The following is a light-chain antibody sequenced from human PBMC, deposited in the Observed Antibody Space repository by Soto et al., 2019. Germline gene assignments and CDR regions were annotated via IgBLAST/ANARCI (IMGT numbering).Light chain of an antibody. CDR3: QSYDISLHNYV. J-gene: IGLJ1*01. CDR1: SSDIGVYNY. V-gene: IGLV2-14*01. Sequence: ALTQPASVSGSPGQSIIISCTGTSSDIGVYNYVSWYQYHPGKAPKLLIYEITNRPSGVSSRFSGSRSGNTASLTISGLQAEDEAEYYCQSYDISLHNYVFGTGTKVTV. CDR2: EIT.